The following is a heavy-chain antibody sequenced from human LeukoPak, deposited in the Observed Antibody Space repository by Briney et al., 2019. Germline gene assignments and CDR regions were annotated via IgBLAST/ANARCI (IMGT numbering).Heavy chain of an antibody. D-gene: IGHD5-18*01. CDR1: GNSFSNYW. Sequence: GESLKIPCKGSGNSFSNYWIGWVRQMPGKGLEWMGIIYPGDSDTRYSPSFQGHVTISADKFTSTAYLQWTSLKASDTAMYYCARHKRSTAMEYWGQGTLVTVSS. V-gene: IGHV5-51*01. J-gene: IGHJ4*02. CDR3: ARHKRSTAMEY. CDR2: IYPGDSDT.